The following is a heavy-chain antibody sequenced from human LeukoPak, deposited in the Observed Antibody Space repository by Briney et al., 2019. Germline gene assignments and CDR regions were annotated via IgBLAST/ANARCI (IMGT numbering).Heavy chain of an antibody. Sequence: SETLSLTCAVYGGSFSGYYWSWVRQPPGKGLEWIGEIHHSGTTNYNPSLKSRVTISIDTSKNQFSLKLTSVTAADTAVYYCARGGHPELNDHWGQGTLVTVSS. V-gene: IGHV4-34*01. CDR2: IHHSGTT. J-gene: IGHJ4*02. D-gene: IGHD1-7*01. CDR1: GGSFSGYY. CDR3: ARGGHPELNDH.